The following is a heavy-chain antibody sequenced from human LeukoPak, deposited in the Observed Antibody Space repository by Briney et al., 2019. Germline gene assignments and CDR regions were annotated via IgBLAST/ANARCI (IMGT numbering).Heavy chain of an antibody. CDR2: FRAKAYGGTT. J-gene: IGHJ6*02. V-gene: IGHV3-49*04. Sequence: GGSLKLSCTASGFTFGDYAMSWVRQAPGKGLEWVGVFRAKAYGGTTEYDASVRGRFTISRDDSKSIAYLQVNSLKTEDTAVYYCSRDGSGSHYGMDVWGQGTTVTVSS. D-gene: IGHD1-26*01. CDR3: SRDGSGSHYGMDV. CDR1: GFTFGDYA.